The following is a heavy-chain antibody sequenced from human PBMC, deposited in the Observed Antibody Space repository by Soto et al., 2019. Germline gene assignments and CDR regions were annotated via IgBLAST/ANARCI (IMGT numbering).Heavy chain of an antibody. CDR2: IYWDDDK. Sequence: QITLKEPGPTLVKPTQTLTLTCTFSGFSLSTSGVGVGWIRQPPGKALEWLALIYWDDDKRYSPSLKSRLTITKDTSKNQVVLTMTNMDPVDTATYYCAREQRVLLWFGELLGFDPWGQGTLVTVSS. V-gene: IGHV2-5*02. CDR1: GFSLSTSGVG. J-gene: IGHJ5*02. CDR3: AREQRVLLWFGELLGFDP. D-gene: IGHD3-10*01.